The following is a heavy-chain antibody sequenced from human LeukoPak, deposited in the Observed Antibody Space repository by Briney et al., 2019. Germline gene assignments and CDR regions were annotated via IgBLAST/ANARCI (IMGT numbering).Heavy chain of an antibody. Sequence: GGSLRLSCAASGFVFSDYCMTWVRQAPGKGLEWISYISNRHGTVYHADSVKGRFTISRDNAKNSLYLQMNSLRAEDTAMYYCARDRDFFGSGRAGNGRDFFDYWGQGTLVAVSS. D-gene: IGHD3-10*01. CDR1: GFVFSDYC. CDR2: ISNRHGTV. CDR3: ARDRDFFGSGRAGNGRDFFDY. V-gene: IGHV3-48*01. J-gene: IGHJ4*02.